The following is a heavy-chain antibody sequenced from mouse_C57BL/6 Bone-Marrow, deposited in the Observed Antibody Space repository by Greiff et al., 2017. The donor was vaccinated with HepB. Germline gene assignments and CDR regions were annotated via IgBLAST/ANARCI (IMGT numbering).Heavy chain of an antibody. V-gene: IGHV7-3*01. J-gene: IGHJ4*01. D-gene: IGHD1-1*01. Sequence: EVKLMESGGGLVQPGGSLSLSCAASGFTFTDYYMSWVRQPPGKALEWLGFIRNKANGYTTEYSASVKGRFTISRDNSQSILYLQMNALRAEDSATYYCASPYYGSSYYAMDYWGQGTSVTVSS. CDR1: GFTFTDYY. CDR2: IRNKANGYTT. CDR3: ASPYYGSSYYAMDY.